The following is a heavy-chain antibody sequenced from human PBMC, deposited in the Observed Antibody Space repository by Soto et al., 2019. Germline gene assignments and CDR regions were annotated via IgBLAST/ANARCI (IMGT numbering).Heavy chain of an antibody. V-gene: IGHV4-31*03. CDR2: IYYSGST. CDR1: GGSISSGGYY. D-gene: IGHD2-2*01. J-gene: IGHJ6*02. Sequence: QVQLQESGPGLVKPSQTLSLTCTVSGGSISSGGYYWSWIRQHPGKGLEWIGYIYYSGSTYYNPSLKSRVTISVDTSKNQFSPKLSSVTAADTAVYYCASILVPAAPSAYYYYYYGMDVWGPGTTVTVSS. CDR3: ASILVPAAPSAYYYYYYGMDV.